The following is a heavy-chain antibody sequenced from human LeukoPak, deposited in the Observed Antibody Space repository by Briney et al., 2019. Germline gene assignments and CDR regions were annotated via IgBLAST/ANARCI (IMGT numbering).Heavy chain of an antibody. J-gene: IGHJ4*02. CDR2: IYLHDEK. CDR3: AHRASEDLEY. CDR1: GLSLTTHAMN. V-gene: IGHV2-5*01. Sequence: PAPTLVKPTHTLTLTFTLSGLSLTTHAMNVAWIRQPPGQALEGLAVIYLHDEKRSRPSVKNRPTLTKGISRHQVVLTMANMDPVDKATYYCAHRASEDLEYWGPGILVTVS.